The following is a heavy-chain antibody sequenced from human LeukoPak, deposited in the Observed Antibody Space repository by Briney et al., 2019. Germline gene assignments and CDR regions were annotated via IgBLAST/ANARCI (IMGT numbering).Heavy chain of an antibody. CDR3: ARERVGYYYGSGRADWFDP. V-gene: IGHV4-59*01. D-gene: IGHD3-10*01. CDR1: GGSISSYY. CDR2: IYYSGST. J-gene: IGHJ5*02. Sequence: ASETLSLTCTVSGGSISSYYWSWIRQPPGKGLEWIGYIYYSGSTNYNPSLKSRVTISVDTSKNQFSLKLSSVTAADTAVYYCARERVGYYYGSGRADWFDPWGQGTLVTVSS.